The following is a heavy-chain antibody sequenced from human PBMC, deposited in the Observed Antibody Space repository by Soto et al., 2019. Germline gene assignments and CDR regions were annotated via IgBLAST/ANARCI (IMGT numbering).Heavy chain of an antibody. D-gene: IGHD2-15*01. CDR1: GFTFSSYS. CDR2: VSSSSSTI. CDR3: ARELPTLRPRYYGMDV. J-gene: IGHJ6*02. V-gene: IGHV3-48*02. Sequence: EVQLVESGGGLVQPGGSLRLSCAASGFTFSSYSMNWVRQAPGKGLEWVSYVSSSSSTIYYADSVKGRFTISRDNAKNSLYLQMNSLRDEDTAVYYWARELPTLRPRYYGMDVWGQGTTVTVSS.